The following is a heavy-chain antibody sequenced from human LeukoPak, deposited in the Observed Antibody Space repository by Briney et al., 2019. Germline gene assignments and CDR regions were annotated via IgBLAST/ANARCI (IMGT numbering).Heavy chain of an antibody. D-gene: IGHD1-14*01. CDR3: ARDGRHYFDY. CDR1: GSTFTSYY. V-gene: IGHV1-46*01. J-gene: IGHJ4*02. CDR2: INPSGGST. Sequence: ASVKVSCKASGSTFTSYYMHWVRQAPGQGLEWMGIINPSGGSTSYAQNFQGRVTMTRDTSTSTVYMELSSLGSEDTAVYYCARDGRHYFDYWGQGTLVTVSS.